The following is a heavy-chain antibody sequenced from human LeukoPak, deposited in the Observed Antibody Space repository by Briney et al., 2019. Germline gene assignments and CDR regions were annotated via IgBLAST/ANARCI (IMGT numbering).Heavy chain of an antibody. CDR3: AKDSTMVQGYWFDP. CDR2: ISGGGAST. D-gene: IGHD3-10*01. Sequence: PGGSLRLSCAASGFTFSTYAMSWVRQAPGKGPEWVSGISGGGASTHYADSVKGRFTISRDNSKNTLYLQMNSLRAEDTAVYYCAKDSTMVQGYWFDPWGQGTLVTASS. J-gene: IGHJ5*02. CDR1: GFTFSTYA. V-gene: IGHV3-23*01.